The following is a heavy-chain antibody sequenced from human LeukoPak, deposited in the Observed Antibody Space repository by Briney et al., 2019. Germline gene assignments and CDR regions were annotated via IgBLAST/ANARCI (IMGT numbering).Heavy chain of an antibody. J-gene: IGHJ4*02. CDR2: IGSSDGRT. D-gene: IGHD4/OR15-4a*01. Sequence: PGGSLRLSCAASGFTFNNFPMSWVRQAPGKGLEWVSTIGSSDGRTYYADSVKGRFSISRDNAKNSLYLQMNSLRAEDTAVYYCARDRVLSGYWGQGTLVTVSS. V-gene: IGHV3-23*01. CDR1: GFTFNNFP. CDR3: ARDRVLSGY.